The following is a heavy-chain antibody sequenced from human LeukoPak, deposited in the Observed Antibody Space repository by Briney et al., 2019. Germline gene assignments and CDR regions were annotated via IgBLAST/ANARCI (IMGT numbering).Heavy chain of an antibody. CDR3: ARVGGSGSYTSHYFDY. D-gene: IGHD3-10*01. V-gene: IGHV1-69*13. J-gene: IGHJ4*02. CDR2: IIPIFTTA. Sequence: GASVKVSCKASGGTFSSHATSWVRQAPGQGLEWMGGIIPIFTTANHAQKFQGRVTITADESTSTAYMELSSLRSEDTAVYYCARVGGSGSYTSHYFDYWGQGTLVTVSS. CDR1: GGTFSSHA.